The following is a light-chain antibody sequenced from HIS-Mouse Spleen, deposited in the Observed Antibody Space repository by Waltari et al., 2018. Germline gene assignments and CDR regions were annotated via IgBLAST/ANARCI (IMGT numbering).Light chain of an antibody. V-gene: IGKV1-9*01. CDR1: QGISSY. CDR3: QQLNSYPFT. J-gene: IGKJ3*01. Sequence: DIQLTQSPSFLSASVGDSVTITCRTSQGISSYLAWYQQKPGKAPKLLIYAASTLQSGVPSRFSGSVSGTEFTLTISSPKPEDFATYYCQQLNSYPFTFGPGTKVDIK. CDR2: AAS.